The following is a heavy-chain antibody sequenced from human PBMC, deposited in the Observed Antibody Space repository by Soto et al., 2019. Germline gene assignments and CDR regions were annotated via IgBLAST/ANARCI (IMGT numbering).Heavy chain of an antibody. V-gene: IGHV1-69*13. CDR2: IIPIFGTA. CDR1: GGTFSSYA. CDR3: ARLVYSGYDLLSAFDI. J-gene: IGHJ3*02. Sequence: GASVKVSCKASGGTFSSYAISWVRQAPGQGLEWMGGIIPIFGTANYAQKFQGRVTITADESTSTAYMELSSLRSEDTAVYYCARLVYSGYDLLSAFDIWGQGTMVTVSS. D-gene: IGHD5-12*01.